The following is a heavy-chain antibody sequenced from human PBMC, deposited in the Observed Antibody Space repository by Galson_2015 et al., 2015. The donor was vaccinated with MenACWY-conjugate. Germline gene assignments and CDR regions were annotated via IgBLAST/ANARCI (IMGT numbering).Heavy chain of an antibody. CDR1: GFTFNSHG. CDR2: IWYDGSNK. D-gene: IGHD1-26*01. CDR3: AKRGAITASIWKDAFDI. J-gene: IGHJ3*02. Sequence: SLRLSCAASGFTFNSHGMHWVRQAPGKGLEWMAVIWYDGSNKYYADSVKGRFTIFRDTSKNTVYLQMDSLRAEDTAMYYCAKRGAITASIWKDAFDIRGQGTMVTVSS. V-gene: IGHV3-33*06.